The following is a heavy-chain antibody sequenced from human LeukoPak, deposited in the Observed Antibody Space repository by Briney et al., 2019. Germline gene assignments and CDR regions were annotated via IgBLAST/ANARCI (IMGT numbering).Heavy chain of an antibody. CDR1: GYSFTSYW. CDR2: IYPGDSDT. V-gene: IGHV5-51*01. CDR3: ARLTYCGGDCYSGAFDI. Sequence: GESLKISCKGSGYSFTSYWIGWVRQMPGKGLEWMGIIYPGDSDTRYSPSFQGQVTISADKSISTAHLQRSSLKASDTAMYYCARLTYCGGDCYSGAFDIWGQGTMVTVSS. D-gene: IGHD2-21*02. J-gene: IGHJ3*02.